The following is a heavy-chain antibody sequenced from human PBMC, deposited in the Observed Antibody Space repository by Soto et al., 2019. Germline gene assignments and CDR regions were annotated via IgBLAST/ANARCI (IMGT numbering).Heavy chain of an antibody. CDR3: ARPLRDRNFYHGLAV. J-gene: IGHJ6*02. Sequence: GGSLRLSCAASGFTFSSYWMSWVRQAPGKGLEWVANIKQDGSEKYYVDSVKGRFTISRDNAKNSLYLQMNSLRAEDTAVYFCARPLRDRNFYHGLAVWGQGTTVTVSS. CDR1: GFTFSSYW. D-gene: IGHD3-22*01. CDR2: IKQDGSEK. V-gene: IGHV3-7*03.